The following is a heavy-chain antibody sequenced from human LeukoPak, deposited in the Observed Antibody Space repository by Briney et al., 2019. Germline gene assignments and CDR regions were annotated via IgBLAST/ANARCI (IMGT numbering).Heavy chain of an antibody. Sequence: SETLSLTCIVSGGSISSSIYYWAWVRQPPGKGLEWIGTVFYNGATQYSPSLRSRVTISIDTSKNQFSLKLSPVTAADTAVYYCARARDTSSSWYYFDYWGQGTLVTVSS. CDR2: VFYNGAT. J-gene: IGHJ4*02. D-gene: IGHD6-13*01. CDR3: ARARDTSSSWYYFDY. CDR1: GGSISSSIYY. V-gene: IGHV4-39*07.